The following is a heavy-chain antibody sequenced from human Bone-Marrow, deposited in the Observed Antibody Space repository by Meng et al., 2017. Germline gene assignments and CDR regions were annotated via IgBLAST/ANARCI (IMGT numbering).Heavy chain of an antibody. CDR1: GFTFSSYA. D-gene: IGHD3-9*01. V-gene: IGHV3-30*04. J-gene: IGHJ4*02. CDR3: ARGVLRYFDWLSQGGDY. CDR2: ISYDGSNK. Sequence: GESLKISCAASGFTFSSYAMHWVRQAPGKGLERVAVISYDGSNKYYADSVKGRFTISRDNSKNTLYLQMNSLRAEDTAVYYCARGVLRYFDWLSQGGDYWGQGTLVTVSS.